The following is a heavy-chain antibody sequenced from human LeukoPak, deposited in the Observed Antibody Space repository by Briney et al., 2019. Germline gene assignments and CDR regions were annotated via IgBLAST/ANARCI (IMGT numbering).Heavy chain of an antibody. CDR2: ISYDGTNK. Sequence: GGSLRLSCAASGFTFSSYGIHWVRQAPGKGLEWVAVISYDGTNKYYADSVKGRFTISRDNSKNTLYLQMNSLRAEDTAVYYCARESPLPIVVVPAANDYWGQGTLVTVSS. J-gene: IGHJ4*02. CDR3: ARESPLPIVVVPAANDY. D-gene: IGHD2-2*01. CDR1: GFTFSSYG. V-gene: IGHV3-30*03.